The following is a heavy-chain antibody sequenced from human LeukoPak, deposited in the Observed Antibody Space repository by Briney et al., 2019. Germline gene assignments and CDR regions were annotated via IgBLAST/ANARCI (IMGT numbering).Heavy chain of an antibody. J-gene: IGHJ3*02. V-gene: IGHV4/OR15-8*02. CDR2: IYASGNT. Sequence: SETLSLTCAVSGGSISSTNWWNWVRQPPGKGLEWIGEIYASGNTNYNPSLKSRVTISIDMSKNQFSLKVTSVTAADTALYYCARSQDVDVVTTHRPFDIWGRGTVVTVSS. CDR1: GGSISSTNW. CDR3: ARSQDVDVVTTHRPFDI. D-gene: IGHD5-12*01.